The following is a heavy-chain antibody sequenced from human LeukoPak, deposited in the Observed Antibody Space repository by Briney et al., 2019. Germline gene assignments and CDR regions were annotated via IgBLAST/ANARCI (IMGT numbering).Heavy chain of an antibody. CDR3: ARVPDHGDYRAAFDI. J-gene: IGHJ3*02. CDR1: GGTFSSYA. CDR2: IIPIFGIA. Sequence: GASVKVSCKASGGTFSSYAISWVRQAPRQGLEWMGRIIPIFGIANYAQKFQGRVTITADKSTSTAYMELSSLRSEDTAVYYCARVPDHGDYRAAFDIWGQGTMVTVSS. V-gene: IGHV1-69*04. D-gene: IGHD4-17*01.